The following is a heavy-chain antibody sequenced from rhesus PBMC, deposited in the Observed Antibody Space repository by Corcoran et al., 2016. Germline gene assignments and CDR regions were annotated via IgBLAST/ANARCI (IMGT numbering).Heavy chain of an antibody. CDR1: GGSISGYYL. CDR3: AIKSDYFDY. CDR2: IYGGMGST. Sequence: QVQLQESGPGVVKPSETLSLTCAVSGGSISGYYLWSWIRQPPGRGLEGIGYIYGGMGSTSYNPSLKIRVTISKDTSKNQFSLKLSSVTAADTAVYYCAIKSDYFDYWGQGVLVTVSS. V-gene: IGHV4-143*01. J-gene: IGHJ4*01.